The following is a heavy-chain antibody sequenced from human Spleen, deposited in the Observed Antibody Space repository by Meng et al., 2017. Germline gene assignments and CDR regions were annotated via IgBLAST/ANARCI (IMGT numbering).Heavy chain of an antibody. CDR2: IRSKANNYAT. Sequence: GESLKISCAASGFTFSASGIHWVRQASGKGLEWVGRIRSKANNYATEYAASMKGRFTISRDDSRNTAFLQMNSLKTEDTALYYCTIYKFGHIWGQGTMVTVSS. CDR1: GFTFSASG. J-gene: IGHJ3*02. V-gene: IGHV3-73*01. CDR3: TIYKFGHI. D-gene: IGHD1-14*01.